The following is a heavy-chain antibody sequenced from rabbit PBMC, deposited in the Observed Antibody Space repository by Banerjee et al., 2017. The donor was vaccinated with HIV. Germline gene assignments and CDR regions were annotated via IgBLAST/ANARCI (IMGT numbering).Heavy chain of an antibody. J-gene: IGHJ4*01. CDR2: IYAGVGGST. CDR3: ARRLHGDFNL. V-gene: IGHV1S40*01. CDR1: GFSFSSGYD. Sequence: QSLEESGGDLVKPGASLTLTCTASGFSFSSGYDMCWVRQAPGKGLEWIACIYAGVGGSTYYASWAKGRFTISKTSSTTVTLQMTSLTAADTATCFCARRLHGDFNLWGPGTLVTVS.